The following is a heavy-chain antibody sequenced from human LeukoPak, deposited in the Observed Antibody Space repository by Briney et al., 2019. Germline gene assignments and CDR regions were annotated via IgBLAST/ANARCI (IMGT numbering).Heavy chain of an antibody. D-gene: IGHD7-27*01. V-gene: IGHV3-21*01. CDR3: ARDFLGTRAFDI. CDR1: GFTFSSYW. Sequence: GGSLRLSCAASGFTFSSYWMNWVRQAPGKGLEWVSSISSSSSYIYYADSVKGRFTISRDNAKNSLYLQMNSLRAEDTAVYYCARDFLGTRAFDIWGQGTMVTVSS. J-gene: IGHJ3*02. CDR2: ISSSSSYI.